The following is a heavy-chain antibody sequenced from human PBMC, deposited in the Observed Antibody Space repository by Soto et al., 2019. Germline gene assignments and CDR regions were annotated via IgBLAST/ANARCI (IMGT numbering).Heavy chain of an antibody. D-gene: IGHD4-17*01. V-gene: IGHV3-23*01. CDR2: ISGSGGST. J-gene: IGHJ4*02. CDR3: EISKVTTFRLDY. CDR1: GFTFSSYA. Sequence: GGSLRLSCAASGFTFSSYAMSWVRQAPGRGLEWVSAISGSGGSTYYADSVKGRFTISRDNSKNTLYLQMNSLRAEDTAVYYCEISKVTTFRLDYWGQGTLVTVSS.